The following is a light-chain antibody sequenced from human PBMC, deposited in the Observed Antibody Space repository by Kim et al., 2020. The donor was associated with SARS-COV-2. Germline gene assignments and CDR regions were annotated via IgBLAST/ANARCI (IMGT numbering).Light chain of an antibody. CDR2: WAS. V-gene: IGKV4-1*01. J-gene: IGKJ2*01. CDR1: QSLLSTSNNRNY. Sequence: RAIINCKSSQSLLSTSNNRNYFAWYQQKPGQPPKLLMYWASTRGSGVPDRFTGSGSGTDFTLTINNLQAEDVSIFYCQQYYDSPLTFGQGTKLEI. CDR3: QQYYDSPLT.